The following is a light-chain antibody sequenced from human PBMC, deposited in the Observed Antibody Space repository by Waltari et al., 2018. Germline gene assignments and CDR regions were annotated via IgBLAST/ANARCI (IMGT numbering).Light chain of an antibody. CDR1: QNIASN. CDR2: DAS. CDR3: QQYNNWPRYT. J-gene: IGKJ2*01. Sequence: DTVMTQSPATLSVSPGERATLSCRASQNIASNLAWYQQKPAQAPRLLIYDASTRATGMPVRFSGSRAGTELSLTISSLQSEDFAGYYCQQYNNWPRYTFGQGTKLEI. V-gene: IGKV3-15*01.